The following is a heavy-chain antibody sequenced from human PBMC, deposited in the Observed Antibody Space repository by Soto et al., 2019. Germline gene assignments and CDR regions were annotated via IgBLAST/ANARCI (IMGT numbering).Heavy chain of an antibody. J-gene: IGHJ4*02. V-gene: IGHV4-4*02. CDR3: AREGFDHRTDS. Sequence: QVQLQESGPGLVKPSETLSLTCAVSGGSIDTPNWWSWYRRPPGKGLEWIGEMYPSGSSNRNPSLNNRVTISLDTSNNHFSLKLTSLTAADTAIYYCAREGFDHRTDSWGQGIPVTVSS. CDR2: MYPSGSS. CDR1: GGSIDTPNW.